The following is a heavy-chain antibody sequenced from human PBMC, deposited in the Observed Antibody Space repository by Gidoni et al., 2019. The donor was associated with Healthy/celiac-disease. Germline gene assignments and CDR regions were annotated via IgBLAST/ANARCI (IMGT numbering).Heavy chain of an antibody. Sequence: EVQLVESVGGLVKPGWSLRLSCAASGFTFSSYSMNWVRQAPGKGLEWVSSISSSSSYIYYANSVKGRFTISRDNAKNSLYLQMNSLRAEDTAVYYCARLGLDCGGDCYSDYWGKGTLVTVSS. J-gene: IGHJ4*02. CDR2: ISSSSSYI. CDR3: ARLGLDCGGDCYSDY. V-gene: IGHV3-21*01. CDR1: GFTFSSYS. D-gene: IGHD2-21*01.